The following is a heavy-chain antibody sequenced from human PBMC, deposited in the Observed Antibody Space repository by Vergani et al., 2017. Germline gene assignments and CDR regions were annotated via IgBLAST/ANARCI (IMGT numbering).Heavy chain of an antibody. J-gene: IGHJ6*02. Sequence: EVQLVESGGGLVQPGGSLRLSCAASGFTFSSYSMNWVRQAPGKGLEWVSYISSSSSTIYYADSVKGRFTISRDNAKNSLYLQMNSLRDEDTAVYYCARDRAGDFWSGYYPVYYYGMDVWGQGTTVTVSS. CDR3: ARDRAGDFWSGYYPVYYYGMDV. D-gene: IGHD3-3*01. CDR1: GFTFSSYS. CDR2: ISSSSSTI. V-gene: IGHV3-48*02.